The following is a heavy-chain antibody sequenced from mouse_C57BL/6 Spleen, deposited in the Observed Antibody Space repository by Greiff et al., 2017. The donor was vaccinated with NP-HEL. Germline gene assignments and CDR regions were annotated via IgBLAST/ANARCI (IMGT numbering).Heavy chain of an antibody. CDR3: ARRDDYDGDWYFDV. V-gene: IGHV1-59*01. CDR1: GYTFTSYW. Sequence: QVQLQQLGAELVRPGTSVKLSCKASGYTFTSYWMHWVKQRPGQGLEWIGVIDPSDSYTNYNQKFKGKATLTVDTSSSTAYMQLSSLTSEDSAVYYCARRDDYDGDWYFDVWGTGTTVTVSS. J-gene: IGHJ1*03. D-gene: IGHD2-4*01. CDR2: IDPSDSYT.